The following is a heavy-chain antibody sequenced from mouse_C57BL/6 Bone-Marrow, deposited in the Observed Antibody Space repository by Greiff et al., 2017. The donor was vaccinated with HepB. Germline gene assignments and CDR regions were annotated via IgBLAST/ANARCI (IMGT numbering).Heavy chain of an antibody. CDR1: GFSLTSYA. CDR3: GRGDYYGSSYESYFDY. D-gene: IGHD1-1*01. CDR2: IWTGGGT. V-gene: IGHV2-9-1*01. J-gene: IGHJ2*01. Sequence: QVQLKESGPGLVAPSQSLSITCTVSGFSLTSYAISWVRQPPGKGLERLGVIWTGGGTNYNSALKSRLSISKDNSKSQVFLKRNSLQTDDTARYYCGRGDYYGSSYESYFDYWGQGTTLTVSS.